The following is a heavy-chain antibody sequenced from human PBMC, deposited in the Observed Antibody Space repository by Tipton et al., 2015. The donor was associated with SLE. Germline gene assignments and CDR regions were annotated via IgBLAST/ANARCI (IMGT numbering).Heavy chain of an antibody. J-gene: IGHJ4*02. D-gene: IGHD6-19*01. CDR1: GGSISSSSYY. Sequence: GSLRLSCTVSGGSISSSSYYWGWIRQPPGKGLEWIGSIYYSGSTYYNPSLKSRVTISVDTSKNQFSLKLSSVTAADTAVYYCADYSSGGWGQGTLVTVSS. CDR2: IYYSGST. V-gene: IGHV4-39*07. CDR3: ADYSSGG.